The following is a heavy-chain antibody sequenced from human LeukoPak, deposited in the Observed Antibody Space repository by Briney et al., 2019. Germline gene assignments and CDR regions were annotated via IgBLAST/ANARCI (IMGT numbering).Heavy chain of an antibody. CDR3: ARVTLPPAYFDY. Sequence: PGGSLRLSCSASGFTVSSNYMSWVRQAPGKGLEWVSVIYSGGSTYYADSVKGRFTISKDNSKNTLYLQMNTLRAEDTAVYYCARVTLPPAYFDYWGQGTLLTVSS. V-gene: IGHV3-53*01. D-gene: IGHD2-2*01. J-gene: IGHJ4*02. CDR1: GFTVSSNY. CDR2: IYSGGST.